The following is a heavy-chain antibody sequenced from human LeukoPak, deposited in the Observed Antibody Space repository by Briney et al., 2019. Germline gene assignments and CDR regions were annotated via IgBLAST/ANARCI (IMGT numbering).Heavy chain of an antibody. V-gene: IGHV3-53*04. Sequence: GGSLRLSCAASGFTVISSYLRCFRQAPGEGLVWGSVIDSGGSTYYADSVKGRFTISRHNSKNTLYLQMNSLRAEDTAVYYCARATYDILTGYYDFWGQGTLVTVSS. CDR2: IDSGGST. CDR1: GFTVISSY. D-gene: IGHD3-9*01. CDR3: ARATYDILTGYYDF. J-gene: IGHJ4*02.